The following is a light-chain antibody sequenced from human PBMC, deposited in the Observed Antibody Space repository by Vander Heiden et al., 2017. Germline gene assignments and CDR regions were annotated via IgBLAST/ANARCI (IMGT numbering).Light chain of an antibody. J-gene: IGLJ2*01. CDR2: ENN. V-gene: IGLV1-51*02. Sequence: QSVLTQPPSVSAAPGQKVTISCSGSSSNSGNNYVSWYQQLPGTAPKLVIYENNKRPSGMPDRFSGSKSGTSATLGITGLQTGDEADYYCGTWDSNLSGVVFGGGTELTVL. CDR3: GTWDSNLSGVV. CDR1: SSNSGNNY.